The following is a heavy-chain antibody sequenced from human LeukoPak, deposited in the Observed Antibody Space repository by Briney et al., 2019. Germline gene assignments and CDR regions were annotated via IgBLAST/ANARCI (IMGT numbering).Heavy chain of an antibody. CDR1: GGTFSSYA. D-gene: IGHD1-26*01. V-gene: IGHV1-69*06. Sequence: PGASVKVSCKASGGTFSSYAISWVRQAPGQGLEWMGGIIPIFGTANYAQKFQGRVTITADKSTSTAYMELSSLRSDDAAVYYCARQWELLRGGDSRDYYYYMDVWGKGTTVTISS. J-gene: IGHJ6*03. CDR3: ARQWELLRGGDSRDYYYYMDV. CDR2: IIPIFGTA.